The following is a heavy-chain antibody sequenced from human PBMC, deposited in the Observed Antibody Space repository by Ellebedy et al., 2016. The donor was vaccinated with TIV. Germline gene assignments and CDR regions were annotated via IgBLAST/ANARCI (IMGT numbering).Heavy chain of an antibody. Sequence: AASVKVSCKASGYTFTDYYMHWVRQAPGQGLEWMGWINPNSGGTYYAQKFQGRVTMTRDTSISTVYMELNRLRSDDTAVYYCARDDILTGYDYWGQGTLVTVSS. D-gene: IGHD3-9*01. CDR2: INPNSGGT. J-gene: IGHJ4*02. CDR1: GYTFTDYY. V-gene: IGHV1-2*02. CDR3: ARDDILTGYDY.